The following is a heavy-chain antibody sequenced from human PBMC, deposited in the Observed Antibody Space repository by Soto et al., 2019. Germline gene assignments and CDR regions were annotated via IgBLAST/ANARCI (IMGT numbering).Heavy chain of an antibody. CDR1: GYTFTTYA. CDR3: ARSLMNTAMVTFYYFDY. Sequence: QVQLVQSGAEVKKPGASVKVSCKASGYTFTTYAMHWVRQAPGQRLEWMGWINAANGNTKYSQKFQGRVTITRDTSASTAYMELSSLRSEDTAVYYCARSLMNTAMVTFYYFDYWGQGTLVTVSS. J-gene: IGHJ4*02. D-gene: IGHD5-18*01. CDR2: INAANGNT. V-gene: IGHV1-3*01.